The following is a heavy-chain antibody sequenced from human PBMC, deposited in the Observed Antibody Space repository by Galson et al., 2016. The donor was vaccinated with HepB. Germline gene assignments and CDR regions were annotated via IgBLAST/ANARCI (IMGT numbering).Heavy chain of an antibody. CDR2: IRCSTVNT. V-gene: IGHV3-23*01. D-gene: IGHD3-9*01. CDR3: ARYDGDEPGYHDDFDY. CDR1: GFTFSTYG. Sequence: SLRLSCAASGFTFSTYGISWVRQAPGKGLEWVAAIRCSTVNTFYADSVKGRCTISRDDSKHTLYLDMNSLGGEDTTMYYCARYDGDEPGYHDDFDYWGQGTMVTVSS. J-gene: IGHJ3*01.